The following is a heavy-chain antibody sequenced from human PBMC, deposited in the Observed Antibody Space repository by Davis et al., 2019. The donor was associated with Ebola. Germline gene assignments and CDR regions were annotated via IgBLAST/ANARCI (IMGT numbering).Heavy chain of an antibody. V-gene: IGHV3-21*01. CDR1: GFPVWDYG. J-gene: IGHJ6*04. Sequence: GESLKISCAVSGFPVWDYGLNWVRQAPGKGLEWVSSISSSSSYIYYADSVKGRFTISRDNAKNSLYLQMNSLRAEDTAVYYCARDYGVGGSYSTYYYYYGMDVWGKGTTVTVSS. D-gene: IGHD1-26*01. CDR3: ARDYGVGGSYSTYYYYYGMDV. CDR2: ISSSSSYI.